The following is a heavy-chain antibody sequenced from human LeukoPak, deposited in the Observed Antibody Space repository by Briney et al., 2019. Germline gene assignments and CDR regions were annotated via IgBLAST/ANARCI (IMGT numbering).Heavy chain of an antibody. D-gene: IGHD2-21*02. J-gene: IGHJ1*01. CDR2: INPSGGST. V-gene: IGHV1-46*01. CDR1: RYTFTSYY. Sequence: GASVTVSCKASRYTFTSYYMHWVGQAPGQGLEWMGIINPSGGSTSYAQQFQGRVTMTRDTSTSTVYMELSSLTSEDTAVYYCVRPYCGGDCYSAEYFQHWGQGTLVTVSS. CDR3: VRPYCGGDCYSAEYFQH.